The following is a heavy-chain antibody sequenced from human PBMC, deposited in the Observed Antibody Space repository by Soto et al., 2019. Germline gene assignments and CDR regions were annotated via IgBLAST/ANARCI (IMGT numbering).Heavy chain of an antibody. CDR1: GYTFTSYG. Sequence: ASVKVSCKASGYTFTSYGISWVRQAPGQGLEWMGWISAYNGNTNYAQKLQGRVTMTTDTSTSTAYMELRSLRSDDTAVYYCARVAWRLDIVATNPGNYFDYWGQGTLVTVSS. J-gene: IGHJ4*02. CDR2: ISAYNGNT. CDR3: ARVAWRLDIVATNPGNYFDY. V-gene: IGHV1-18*01. D-gene: IGHD5-12*01.